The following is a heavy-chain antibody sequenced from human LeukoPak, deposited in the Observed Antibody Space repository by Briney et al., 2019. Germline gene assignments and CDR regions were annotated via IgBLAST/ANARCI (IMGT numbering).Heavy chain of an antibody. CDR1: GFTFSNYW. Sequence: GGSLRLSCAASGFTFSNYWMGWVRQAPGKGLQWVANTKTDGSEKYYVDSVKGRFTISRDNAKNSLYLQMNSLRAEDTAVYYCATYSSLNRREFQYWGQGTLLTVSS. J-gene: IGHJ1*01. D-gene: IGHD3-22*01. V-gene: IGHV3-7*01. CDR2: TKTDGSEK. CDR3: ATYSSLNRREFQY.